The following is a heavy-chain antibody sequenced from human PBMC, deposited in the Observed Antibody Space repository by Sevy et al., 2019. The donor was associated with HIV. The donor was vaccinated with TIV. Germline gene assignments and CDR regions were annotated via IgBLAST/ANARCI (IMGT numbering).Heavy chain of an antibody. D-gene: IGHD3-22*01. CDR1: GVSVSSDTYY. CDR2: VYHTGST. V-gene: IGHV4-61*01. CDR3: ASEPYFFDKSGYYGDY. J-gene: IGHJ4*02. Sequence: SETLSLTCAVSGVSVSSDTYYWSWIRQPPGKGLEWIGYVYHTGSTNYSPSFKSRVTISVDTSKNQFSLRLFSVAAADTAVYYCASEPYFFDKSGYYGDYWGQGALVTVSS.